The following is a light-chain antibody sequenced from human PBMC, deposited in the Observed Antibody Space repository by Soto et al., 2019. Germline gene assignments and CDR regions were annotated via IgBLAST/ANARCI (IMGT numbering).Light chain of an antibody. V-gene: IGKV3-11*01. CDR2: GAS. J-gene: IGKJ4*01. CDR1: QSVSSY. CDR3: QQRSNWPPLT. Sequence: EIVLTQSPATLSLSPGERATLSCRASQSVSSYLAWYQQKPGQAPRLLIYGASNRVTGIPARFSGSGSGTDFTLTINSLEPEDFAGYYCQQRSNWPPLTFGGGTKVEIK.